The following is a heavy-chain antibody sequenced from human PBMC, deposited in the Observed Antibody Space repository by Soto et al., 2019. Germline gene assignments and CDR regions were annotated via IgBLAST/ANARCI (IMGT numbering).Heavy chain of an antibody. CDR2: ISSSSSYT. CDR1: GFTSSDYY. V-gene: IGHV3-11*06. Sequence: PGGSLRLSCAASGFTSSDYYMSWIRQAPGKGLEWVSYISSSSSYTNYADSVKGRFTISRDNAKNSLNLQVNSLRAEDTAVYYCARELQIAVYCSSTSCPPVTPWFDPWGQGTLVTVSS. D-gene: IGHD2-2*01. CDR3: ARELQIAVYCSSTSCPPVTPWFDP. J-gene: IGHJ5*02.